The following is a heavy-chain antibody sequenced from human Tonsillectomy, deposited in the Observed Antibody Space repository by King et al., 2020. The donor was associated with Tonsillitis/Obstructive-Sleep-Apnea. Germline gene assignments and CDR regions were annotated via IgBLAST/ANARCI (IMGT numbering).Heavy chain of an antibody. J-gene: IGHJ4*02. Sequence: VQLVESGAEVKKPGASVKVSCTASGYTFTSYGITWVRQAPGQGLEWMGWISAYNGNTNYAQKLQGRVTMTTDTSTSTAYMELRSLRSDDTAVYYCARVNYDSRGYYDGFDYWGQGTLVTVSS. CDR2: ISAYNGNT. D-gene: IGHD3-22*01. V-gene: IGHV1-18*01. CDR3: ARVNYDSRGYYDGFDY. CDR1: GYTFTSYG.